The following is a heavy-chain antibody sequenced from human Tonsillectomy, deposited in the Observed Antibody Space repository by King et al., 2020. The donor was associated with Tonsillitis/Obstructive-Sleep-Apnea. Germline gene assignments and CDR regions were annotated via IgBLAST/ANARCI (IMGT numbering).Heavy chain of an antibody. V-gene: IGHV3-49*04. Sequence: VQLVESGGGLVQPGRSLRLSCTASGFTFGDYAMSWVRQAPGKGLEWVGFIRSKAYGGTTEYAASVKGRFTISRDDSKSIAYLQMNSLKTEDTAVYYCTIAARNYYYYYMDVWGIGTTVTVSS. J-gene: IGHJ6*03. CDR2: IRSKAYGGTT. D-gene: IGHD6-6*01. CDR1: GFTFGDYA. CDR3: TIAARNYYYYYMDV.